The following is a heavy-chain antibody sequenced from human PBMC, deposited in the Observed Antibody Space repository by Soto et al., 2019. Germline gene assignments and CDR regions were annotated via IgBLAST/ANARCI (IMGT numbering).Heavy chain of an antibody. CDR2: IWHDGRNK. CDR1: GFTVGKFV. J-gene: IGHJ4*02. CDR3: AGDQGITLFGVVKSIVYFFDE. V-gene: IGHV3-33*07. D-gene: IGHD3-3*01. Sequence: GGSLRLSCEVSGFTVGKFVMDWVRKAPGKGLEWVAGIWHDGRNKYYADSVKGRFTISRDNSKNKLYLQMNSLRAEDTAVYYCAGDQGITLFGVVKSIVYFFDEWGQGTLVTVSS.